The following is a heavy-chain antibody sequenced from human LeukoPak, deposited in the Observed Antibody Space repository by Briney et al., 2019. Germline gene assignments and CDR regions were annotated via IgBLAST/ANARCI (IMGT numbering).Heavy chain of an antibody. CDR1: GFTFSSYA. CDR3: AKDKVRVVRGVIGGY. CDR2: ISGSGGST. D-gene: IGHD3-10*01. J-gene: IGHJ4*02. V-gene: IGHV3-23*01. Sequence: SGGSLRLSCAASGFTFSSYAMSWVRQAPGKGLEWVSAISGSGGSTYYADSVKGRFTISRDNSKNTLYLQMNSLRAEDTAVYYCAKDKVRVVRGVIGGYWGQGTLVTVSS.